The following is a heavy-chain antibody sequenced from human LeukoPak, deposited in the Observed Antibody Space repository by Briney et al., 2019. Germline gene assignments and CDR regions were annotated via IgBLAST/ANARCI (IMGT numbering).Heavy chain of an antibody. CDR2: INQDGSEK. CDR1: GLTFRGYW. J-gene: IGHJ4*02. V-gene: IGHV3-7*01. Sequence: GGSLRLSCAVSGLTFRGYWMSWVRQAPGKGLEWVANINQDGSEKYFVDSVKGRFTISRDNAKNSLHLQMNTLRAEDTAVYYCARERDGRFFDYWGQGTLVTVSS. CDR3: ARERDGRFFDY. D-gene: IGHD5-24*01.